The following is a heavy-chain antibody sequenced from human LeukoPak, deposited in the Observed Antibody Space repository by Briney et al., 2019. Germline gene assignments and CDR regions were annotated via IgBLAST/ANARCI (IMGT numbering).Heavy chain of an antibody. V-gene: IGHV1-8*02. CDR3: ARAIRNQLLSDY. CDR2: MNPNSGNT. Sequence: ASVKVSCKASGYTFTSYYMHWVRLAPGQGPEWMGWMNPNSGNTGYAQKFQGRVTMTGDTSISTAYMELSSLISDDTAVYYCARAIRNQLLSDYWGQGTLVTVSS. D-gene: IGHD2-2*01. J-gene: IGHJ4*02. CDR1: GYTFTSYY.